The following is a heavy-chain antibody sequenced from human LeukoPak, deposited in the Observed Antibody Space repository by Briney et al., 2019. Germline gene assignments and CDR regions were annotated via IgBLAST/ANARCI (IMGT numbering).Heavy chain of an antibody. CDR3: ARDKGAYDTSGSLFVF. J-gene: IGHJ4*02. Sequence: PSETLSLTCTVSGGSVSSGSYYWSWIRQPPGKGLEWIGYIYYSGSTNYNPSLKSRVTISVDTSKNQFSLKLSSVTAADTAVYYCARDKGAYDTSGSLFVFGGQGTLVTVSS. D-gene: IGHD3-22*01. CDR1: GGSVSSGSYY. V-gene: IGHV4-61*01. CDR2: IYYSGST.